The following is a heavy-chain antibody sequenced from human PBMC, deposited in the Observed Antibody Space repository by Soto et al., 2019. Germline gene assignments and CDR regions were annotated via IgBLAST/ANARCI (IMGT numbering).Heavy chain of an antibody. CDR2: IWYDGSTK. V-gene: IGHV3-33*01. D-gene: IGHD3-16*01. CDR3: AREAFEGATPRTFDY. CDR1: GFTFSSYG. Sequence: SLRLSCTAAGFTFSSYGMHWVRQAPGKGLEWVAVIWYDGSTKYYADSVKGRFTISRDNSKNRLFLQMNSLRAEDTAMYYCAREAFEGATPRTFDYWGQGTLVTVS. J-gene: IGHJ4*02.